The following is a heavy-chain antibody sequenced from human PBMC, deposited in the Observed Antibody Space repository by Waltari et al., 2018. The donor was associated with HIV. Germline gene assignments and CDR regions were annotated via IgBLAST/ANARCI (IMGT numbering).Heavy chain of an antibody. V-gene: IGHV4-39*01. CDR2: IYYIGIS. D-gene: IGHD3-3*01. CDR3: ARPQYNYDFWTGYSTHDAFDL. J-gene: IGHJ3*01. Sequence: QVQLQESGPGLVKPSETLSLTCSVLGDSVGSSRYYLGWIRQSPGKGLQWSGRIYYIGISYYRPSLGSRVTISLDASKNQFYLRLTNVTAADTAVYYCARPQYNYDFWTGYSTHDAFDLWGQGTTVIVSS. CDR1: GDSVGSSRYY.